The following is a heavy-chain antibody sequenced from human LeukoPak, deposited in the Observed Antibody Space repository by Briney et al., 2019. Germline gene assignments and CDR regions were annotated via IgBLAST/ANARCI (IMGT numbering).Heavy chain of an antibody. CDR1: GFTFDDYA. CDR3: AKDLGYCSSTSCRSADNWFDP. V-gene: IGHV3-9*01. J-gene: IGHJ5*02. CDR2: ISWNSGSI. Sequence: GGSLRFSCAASGFTFDDYAMHWVRQAPGKGLEWVSGISWNSGSIGYADSVKGRFTISRDNSKNTLYLQMNSLRAEDTAVYYCAKDLGYCSSTSCRSADNWFDPWGQGTLVTVSS. D-gene: IGHD2-2*01.